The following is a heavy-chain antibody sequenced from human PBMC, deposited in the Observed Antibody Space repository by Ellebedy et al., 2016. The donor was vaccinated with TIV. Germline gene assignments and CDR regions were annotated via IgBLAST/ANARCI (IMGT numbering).Heavy chain of an antibody. J-gene: IGHJ4*01. CDR2: IGQDGSAK. V-gene: IGHV3-7*03. CDR3: AKWGWIGYYDY. Sequence: GESLKISCAASGFTFTNYWMGWVRQAPGKGLEWVANIGQDGSAKYYVDSVKGRFTISRDNAKNSLYLQMNSLRAEDTAVYYCAKWGWIGYYDYWGHGTLVTVSS. CDR1: GFTFTNYW. D-gene: IGHD3-3*01.